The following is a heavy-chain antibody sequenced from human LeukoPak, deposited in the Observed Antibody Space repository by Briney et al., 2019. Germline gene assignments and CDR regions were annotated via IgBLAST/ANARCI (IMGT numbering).Heavy chain of an antibody. CDR2: ISGSGGST. CDR1: GFTFSSYA. J-gene: IGHJ4*02. V-gene: IGHV3-23*01. CDR3: ARSLGTARQMSNY. Sequence: PGGSLRLSCAASGFTFSSYAMSWVRQAPGKGLEWVSAISGSGGSTYYADSVKGRFTISRDNAKNSLYLQMNSLRAEDTPVYYCARSLGTARQMSNYWGQGTLVTVSS. D-gene: IGHD6-6*01.